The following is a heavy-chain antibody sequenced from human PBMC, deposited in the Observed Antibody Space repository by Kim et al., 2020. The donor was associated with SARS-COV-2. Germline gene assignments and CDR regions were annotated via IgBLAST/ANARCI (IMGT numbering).Heavy chain of an antibody. D-gene: IGHD2-15*01. J-gene: IGHJ4*02. CDR1: GYTFTDLD. V-gene: IGHV1-8*01. CDR3: ARGIEGGVDC. CDR2: MNPSRGIT. Sequence: ASVKISCKASGYTFTDLDINWVRQAPGQELEWMGWMNPSRGITDYAQKCKYRVTMTRDTSISTAYMELSSLTADDTAVYYCARGIEGGVDCWGQGTLVTVSS.